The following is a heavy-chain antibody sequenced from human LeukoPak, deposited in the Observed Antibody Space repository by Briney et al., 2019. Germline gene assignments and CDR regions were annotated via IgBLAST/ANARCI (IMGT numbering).Heavy chain of an antibody. CDR1: GFTFSSYA. Sequence: TGGSLRLSCAASGFTFSSYAMSWVRQAPGKGLEWVAVISYDGSNKYYADSVKGRFTISRDNSKNTLYLQMNSLRAEDTAVYYCAKGKLPGDWGQGTLVTVSS. CDR3: AKGKLPGD. CDR2: ISYDGSNK. J-gene: IGHJ4*02. D-gene: IGHD2-15*01. V-gene: IGHV3-30*18.